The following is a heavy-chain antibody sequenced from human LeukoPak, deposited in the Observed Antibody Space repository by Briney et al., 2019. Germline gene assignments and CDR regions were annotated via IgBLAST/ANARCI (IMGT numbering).Heavy chain of an antibody. CDR3: AKANGGSGSYKEGFGWFDP. D-gene: IGHD1-26*01. V-gene: IGHV3-23*01. CDR1: GFTFSGYA. Sequence: GGSLRLSCAASGFTFSGYAMSWVRQAPGKGLEWVSAISGSGGSTYYADSVKGRFTISRDNSKNTLYLQMNSLRAEDTAVYYCAKANGGSGSYKEGFGWFDPWGQGTLVTVSS. J-gene: IGHJ5*02. CDR2: ISGSGGST.